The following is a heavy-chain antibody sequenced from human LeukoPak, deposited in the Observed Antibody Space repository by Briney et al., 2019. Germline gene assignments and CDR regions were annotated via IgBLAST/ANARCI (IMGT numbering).Heavy chain of an antibody. V-gene: IGHV4-4*07. CDR3: ARFDSSGYRDDDAFDI. Sequence: SETLSLTCTVSGGSISSYYWSWIRQLAGKGLEWIGRIYTSGSTNYNPSLKSRVTMSVDTSKNQFSLKLSSVTAADTAVYYCARFDSSGYRDDDAFDIWGQGTMVTVSS. J-gene: IGHJ3*02. CDR2: IYTSGST. D-gene: IGHD3-22*01. CDR1: GGSISSYY.